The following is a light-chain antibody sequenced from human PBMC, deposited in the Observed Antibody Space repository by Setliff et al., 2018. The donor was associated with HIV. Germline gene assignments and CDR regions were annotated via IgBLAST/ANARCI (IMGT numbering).Light chain of an antibody. J-gene: IGLJ1*01. V-gene: IGLV7-46*01. CDR3: LLSYGGAYV. CDR1: TGAVTSAHY. Sequence: QAVVTQESSLIVSPGGTVTLTCGSSTGAVTSAHYPYWFQQKPGQAPRTLIYDTSNKHSWTPARFSGSLLGGKAALALSGAQPEDEAEYYCLLSYGGAYVFGTGTKVTVL. CDR2: DTS.